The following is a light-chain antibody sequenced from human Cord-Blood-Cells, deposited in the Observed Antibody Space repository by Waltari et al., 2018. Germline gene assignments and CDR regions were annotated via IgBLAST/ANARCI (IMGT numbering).Light chain of an antibody. V-gene: IGLV2-14*01. CDR2: DVS. CDR1: SSDVGGYNY. Sequence: QSALTQPVSVSGSPGQSITISCTGTSSDVGGYNYVSWYQQHPGKAPKLMIYDVSNRPSGVSDRVSGSKSGNTASLPISGLQAEDEADYYCSSYTSSSTLVFGTGTKVTVL. J-gene: IGLJ1*01. CDR3: SSYTSSSTLV.